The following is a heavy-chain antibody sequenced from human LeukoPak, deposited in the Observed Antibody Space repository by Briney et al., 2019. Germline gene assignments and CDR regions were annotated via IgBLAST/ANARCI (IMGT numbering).Heavy chain of an antibody. Sequence: SETLFLTCTVSGGSIRSSYYYWGWNRPPPGEGVEWIGEMHQSGITNYNPSLKSRVTMSLDKAKKQFSLKLSSVTAADTSVYFCASADYYRIDFWGQGTLVTVSS. CDR1: GGSIRSSYYY. CDR2: MHQSGIT. V-gene: IGHV4-39*07. J-gene: IGHJ4*02. CDR3: ASADYYRIDF. D-gene: IGHD3-10*01.